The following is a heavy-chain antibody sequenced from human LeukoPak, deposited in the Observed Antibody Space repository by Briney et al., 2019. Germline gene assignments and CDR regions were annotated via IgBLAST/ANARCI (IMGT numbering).Heavy chain of an antibody. Sequence: SETLSLTCTVSGGSISTSNYYWGWIRQPPGKGLEWIGYIHYSGSTHYNPSLKSRVTISGDTSENQFSLRLSSVTAADTAVYYCARASYSYDISGWVPFDYWGQGTLVTVSS. CDR1: GGSISTSNYY. J-gene: IGHJ4*02. V-gene: IGHV4-61*05. D-gene: IGHD3-22*01. CDR3: ARASYSYDISGWVPFDY. CDR2: IHYSGST.